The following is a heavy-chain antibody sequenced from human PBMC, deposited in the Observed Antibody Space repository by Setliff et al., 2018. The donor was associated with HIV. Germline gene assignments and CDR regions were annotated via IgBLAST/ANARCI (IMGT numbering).Heavy chain of an antibody. CDR1: GGSISSSNYY. D-gene: IGHD6-19*01. Sequence: PSETLSLTCTVSGGSISSSNYYWGWIRQPLGKGLEWIGAISYSGHIYFNSSLKSRVTIYLDTSKRQLSLRLTSVTAADTAVYYCARHVILLEWLSYFYMDVWGKGATVTVSS. CDR3: ARHVILLEWLSYFYMDV. V-gene: IGHV4-39*01. CDR2: ISYSGHI. J-gene: IGHJ6*03.